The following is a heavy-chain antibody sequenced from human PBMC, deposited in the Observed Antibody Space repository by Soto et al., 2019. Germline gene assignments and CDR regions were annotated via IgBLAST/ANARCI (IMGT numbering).Heavy chain of an antibody. V-gene: IGHV1-58*01. CDR3: AAVPVLRFLKWLPAYFDY. J-gene: IGHJ4*02. Sequence: QMQLVQSGPEVKKPGTSVKVSCKTSGFMFTSSAVQWVRQARGQRLEWIGWLVVGSGNTHYAQHSQERVTLTRGISTGTAYMELSSLRSEDTAVYYCAAVPVLRFLKWLPAYFDYWGQGTLVTVSS. CDR2: LVVGSGNT. D-gene: IGHD3-3*01. CDR1: GFMFTSSA.